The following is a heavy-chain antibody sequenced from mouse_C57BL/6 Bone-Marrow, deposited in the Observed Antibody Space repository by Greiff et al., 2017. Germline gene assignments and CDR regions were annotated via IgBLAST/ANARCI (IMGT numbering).Heavy chain of an antibody. V-gene: IGHV1-76*01. D-gene: IGHD1-1*01. CDR2: IYPGSGNT. CDR1: GYTFTDYY. Sequence: VHLVESGAELVRPGASVKLSCKASGYTFTDYYINWVKQRPGQGLEWIARIYPGSGNTYYNEKFKGKATLTAEKSSSTAYMQLSSLTSEDSAVYCWARERAGSSYGAMDYWGQGTSGTVSS. J-gene: IGHJ4*01. CDR3: ARERAGSSYGAMDY.